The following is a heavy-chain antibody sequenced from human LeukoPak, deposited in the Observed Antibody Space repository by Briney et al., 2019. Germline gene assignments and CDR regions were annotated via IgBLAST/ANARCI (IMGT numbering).Heavy chain of an antibody. J-gene: IGHJ4*02. CDR3: ARGLPLAVAGAYYFDY. Sequence: GGSLRLSCAASGFTFDDYGMSWVRQAPGKGLEWVSGINWNGGSTGYADSVKGRFTISRDNAKNSLYLQMNSLRAEDTAVYYCARGLPLAVAGAYYFDYWGQGTLVTVSS. D-gene: IGHD6-19*01. CDR2: INWNGGST. V-gene: IGHV3-20*04. CDR1: GFTFDDYG.